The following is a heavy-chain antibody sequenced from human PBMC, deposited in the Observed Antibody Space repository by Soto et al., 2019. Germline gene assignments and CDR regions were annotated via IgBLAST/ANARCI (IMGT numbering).Heavy chain of an antibody. Sequence: SETLSLTCTVSGGSISSSSYYWGWIRQPPGKGLEWIGSIYYSGSTYYNPSLKSRVTISADTSKNQFTLKLSSVTAADTAVYYCARSSYYSDYFFDYWGQGILVTVSS. D-gene: IGHD3-10*01. CDR2: IYYSGST. CDR1: GGSISSSSYY. J-gene: IGHJ4*02. CDR3: ARSSYYSDYFFDY. V-gene: IGHV4-39*01.